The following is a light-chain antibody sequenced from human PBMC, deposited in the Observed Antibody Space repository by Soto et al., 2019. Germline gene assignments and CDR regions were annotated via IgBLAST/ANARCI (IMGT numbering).Light chain of an antibody. J-gene: IGKJ3*01. V-gene: IGKV3-20*01. Sequence: EIALTQSPGTLSVSPGERATLSCRASQSVSSNLAWYQQKPGQAPRLLIYGASSRATGIPDRFSGSGFGTDFTLTISRLEPEDFAVYYCQHYDISLFAFGPGTQVDIK. CDR1: QSVSSN. CDR3: QHYDISLFA. CDR2: GAS.